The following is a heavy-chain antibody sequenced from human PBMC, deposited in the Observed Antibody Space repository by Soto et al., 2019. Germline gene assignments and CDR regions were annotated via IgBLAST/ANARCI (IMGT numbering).Heavy chain of an antibody. CDR3: ARDSTRRGACDI. CDR1: NGSFSVYY. J-gene: IGHJ3*02. D-gene: IGHD2-2*01. Sequence: LSLACAVYNGSFSVYYWTWIRQPRGKGLEWIGEINHSGSTNYNPSLKSRVTLSVDTSKNQFSLKLSSVTAADTAVYYCARDSTRRGACDIWGQGXMVTV. V-gene: IGHV4-34*01. CDR2: INHSGST.